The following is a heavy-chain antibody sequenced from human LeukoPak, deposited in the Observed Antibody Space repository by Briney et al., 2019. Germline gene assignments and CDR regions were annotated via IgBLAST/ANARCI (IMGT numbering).Heavy chain of an antibody. Sequence: GGSLRLSCAASGFTFSDYYMSWIRQAPGKGLEWVSYISSSSSTIYYADSVKGRFTISRDNAKNSLYLQMNSLRAEDTAVYYCAREKVYYYDSSGYPDAFDIWGQGTMVTVSS. CDR3: AREKVYYYDSSGYPDAFDI. CDR2: ISSSSSTI. D-gene: IGHD3-22*01. CDR1: GFTFSDYY. V-gene: IGHV3-11*04. J-gene: IGHJ3*02.